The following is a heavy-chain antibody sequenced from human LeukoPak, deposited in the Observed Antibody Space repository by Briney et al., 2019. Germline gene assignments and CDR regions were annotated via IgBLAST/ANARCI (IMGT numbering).Heavy chain of an antibody. CDR1: GGSFSGYY. J-gene: IGHJ5*02. CDR2: INHSGST. CDR3: ARDGDIVVVPATLAWFDP. Sequence: SETLSLTCAVYGGSFSGYYWSWIRQPPGKGLEWIGEINHSGSTNYNPSLKSRVTISVDTSKNQFSLKLSSVTAADTAVYYCARDGDIVVVPATLAWFDPWGQGTLVTVSS. D-gene: IGHD2-2*01. V-gene: IGHV4-34*01.